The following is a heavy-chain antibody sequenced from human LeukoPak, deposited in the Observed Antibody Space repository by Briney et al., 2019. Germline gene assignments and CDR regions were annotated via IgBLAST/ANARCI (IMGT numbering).Heavy chain of an antibody. J-gene: IGHJ5*02. CDR1: GYTFTDYH. Sequence: ASVKVSCRASGYTFTDYHIHWVRQAPGQGLEWMGWISAYNGNTNYAQNLQGRVTMTTDTSTSTAYMELRSLRSDDTAVYYCARNIHDILTGYYSPAGSWGQGTLVTVSS. D-gene: IGHD3-9*01. V-gene: IGHV1-18*04. CDR2: ISAYNGNT. CDR3: ARNIHDILTGYYSPAGS.